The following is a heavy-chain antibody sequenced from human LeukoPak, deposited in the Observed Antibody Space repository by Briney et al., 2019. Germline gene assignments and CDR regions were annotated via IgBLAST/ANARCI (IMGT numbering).Heavy chain of an antibody. J-gene: IGHJ4*02. CDR1: GGTFSSYA. V-gene: IGHV1-69*01. CDR3: ARAPGIAVAGPYFDY. Sequence: GSSVKVSCKVSGGTFSSYAISWVRQAPGQGLEWMGGIIPIFGTANYAQKFQGRVTITADDSTTTAYMELSSLRFEDTAVYYCARAPGIAVAGPYFDYWGQGTLVTVSS. CDR2: IIPIFGTA. D-gene: IGHD6-19*01.